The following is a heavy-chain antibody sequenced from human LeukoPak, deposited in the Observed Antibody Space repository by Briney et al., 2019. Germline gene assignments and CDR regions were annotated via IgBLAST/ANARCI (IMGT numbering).Heavy chain of an antibody. CDR1: GFTFSSYE. CDR2: ISSSGSTI. J-gene: IGHJ4*02. CDR3: ARAPLHLAMYHYFDY. V-gene: IGHV3-48*03. D-gene: IGHD2-2*01. Sequence: GGSLRLSCAASGFTFSSYEMNWVRQAPGKGLEWVSYISSSGSTIYYADSVKGRFTISRDNAKNSVYLQMNSLRAEDTAVYYCARAPLHLAMYHYFDYWGQGTLVTVSS.